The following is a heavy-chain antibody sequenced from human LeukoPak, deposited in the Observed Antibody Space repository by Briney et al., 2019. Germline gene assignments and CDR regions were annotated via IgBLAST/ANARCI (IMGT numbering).Heavy chain of an antibody. Sequence: SETLSLTCTVSGGSISSSSYYWGWIRQPPGKGLEWIGSIFYSGSTYYNPSLKSRVTVSLDTSKNQFSLKLSSVTAADTAAYYCARVLGFGAYFDYWGQGTLVTVSS. D-gene: IGHD3-10*01. V-gene: IGHV4-39*07. CDR1: GGSISSSSYY. CDR3: ARVLGFGAYFDY. CDR2: IFYSGST. J-gene: IGHJ4*02.